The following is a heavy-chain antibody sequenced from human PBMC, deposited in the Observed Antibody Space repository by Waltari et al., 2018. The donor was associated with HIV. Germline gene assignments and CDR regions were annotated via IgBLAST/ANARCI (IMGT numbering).Heavy chain of an antibody. CDR3: AKGGIVVVTAMSDY. Sequence: QVQLVESGGGVVQPGRSLRLSCAASGFTFSSYGMHWVRQAPGKGLEWVAVISYDGSNKYYAYSVKGRFTISRDNSKNTLYLQMNSLRAEDTAVYYCAKGGIVVVTAMSDYWGQGTLVTVSS. J-gene: IGHJ4*02. V-gene: IGHV3-30*18. CDR2: ISYDGSNK. CDR1: GFTFSSYG. D-gene: IGHD2-21*02.